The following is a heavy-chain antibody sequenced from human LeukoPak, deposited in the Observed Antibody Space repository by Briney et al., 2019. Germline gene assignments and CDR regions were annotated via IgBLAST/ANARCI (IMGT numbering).Heavy chain of an antibody. CDR3: ANSGFWSGYLSLDY. J-gene: IGHJ4*02. CDR1: GFTFSSYG. D-gene: IGHD3-3*01. V-gene: IGHV3-30*02. CDR2: IRYDGSNK. Sequence: PGGSLRLSCAASGFTFSSYGMHWVRQAPGKGLEWVAFIRYDGSNKYYAHSVKGRFTISRDNSKNTLYLQMNSLRAEDTAVYYCANSGFWSGYLSLDYWGQGTLVTVSS.